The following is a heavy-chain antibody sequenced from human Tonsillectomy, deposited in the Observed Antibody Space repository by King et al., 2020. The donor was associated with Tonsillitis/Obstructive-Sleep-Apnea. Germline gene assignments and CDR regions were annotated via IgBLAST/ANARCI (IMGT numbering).Heavy chain of an antibody. V-gene: IGHV1-69*10. CDR2: IIPILDIA. Sequence: QLVQSGAEVKKPGSSVKVSCKASGGTFSSYAISWVRQAPGQGLEWMGGIIPILDIANYAQKFQGRVTITADKSTSTAYMELSSLRSEDTALYYCAREEDIVVVPAAMGYYGIDVWGRGTTVTVSS. CDR3: AREEDIVVVPAAMGYYGIDV. CDR1: GGTFSSYA. D-gene: IGHD2-2*01. J-gene: IGHJ6*02.